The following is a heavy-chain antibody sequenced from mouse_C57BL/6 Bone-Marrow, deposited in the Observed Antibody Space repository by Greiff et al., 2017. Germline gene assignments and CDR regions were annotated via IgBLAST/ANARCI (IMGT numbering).Heavy chain of an antibody. CDR1: GYAFTNYL. J-gene: IGHJ1*03. V-gene: IGHV1-54*01. CDR2: INPGSGGT. Sequence: QVQLQQSGAELVRPGTSVKVSCKASGYAFTNYLIEWVKQRPGQGLEWIGVINPGSGGTNYNEKFKGKATLTADKSSSTAYMQLSSLTSEDSAVYFCARCWYFDVCGTGATVTVSS. CDR3: ARCWYFDV.